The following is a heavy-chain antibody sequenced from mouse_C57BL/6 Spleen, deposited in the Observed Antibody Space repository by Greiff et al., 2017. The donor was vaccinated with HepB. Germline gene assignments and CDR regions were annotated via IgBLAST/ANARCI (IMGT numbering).Heavy chain of an antibody. J-gene: IGHJ2*01. CDR2: IYPGDGDT. D-gene: IGHD1-1*01. CDR3: ARSVGSSFYFDY. V-gene: IGHV1-80*01. CDR1: GYAFSSYW. Sequence: LVESGAELVKPGASVKISCKASGYAFSSYWMNWVKQRPGKGLEWIGQIYPGDGDTNYNGKFKGKATLTADKSSSTAYMQLSSLTSEDSAVYFCARSVGSSFYFDYWGQGTTLTVSS.